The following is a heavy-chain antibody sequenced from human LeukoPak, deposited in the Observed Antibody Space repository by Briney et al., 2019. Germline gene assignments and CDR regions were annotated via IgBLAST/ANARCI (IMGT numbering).Heavy chain of an antibody. J-gene: IGHJ6*02. CDR2: ITTSGSTI. D-gene: IGHD5-18*01. V-gene: IGHV3-11*01. CDR1: GFTFSDYY. Sequence: GGSLRLSCVASGFTFSDYYMNWIRQAPGKGLKWVSYITTSGSTIYYIDSVKGRFTISRDNAKNSLYLQMNSLRAEDTAVYYCARSNSYGYVRTMDVWGQGTTVTVSS. CDR3: ARSNSYGYVRTMDV.